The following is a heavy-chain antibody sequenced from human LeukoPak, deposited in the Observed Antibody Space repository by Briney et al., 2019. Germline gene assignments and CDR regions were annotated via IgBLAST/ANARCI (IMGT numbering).Heavy chain of an antibody. Sequence: PGGSLRLSCAASGFTFSSYAMSWVRQAPGKGLEWVSAISGSGGSTYYADSVKGRFTISRDNSKNTLYLQMNSLRAEDTAVYYCASTFYDFWSGYCGPFDYWGQGTLVTVSS. CDR3: ASTFYDFWSGYCGPFDY. D-gene: IGHD3-3*01. J-gene: IGHJ4*02. CDR1: GFTFSSYA. V-gene: IGHV3-23*01. CDR2: ISGSGGST.